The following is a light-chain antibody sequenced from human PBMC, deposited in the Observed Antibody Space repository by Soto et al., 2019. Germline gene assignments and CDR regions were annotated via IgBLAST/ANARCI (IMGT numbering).Light chain of an antibody. Sequence: DIQMTQSPSSVSATGGDRVTITCRASQATSSWLAWYQQKPGKAPKLLIYAASTLQSGVPSRFSGSGSGTEFTLTISSLQPEDFATYYCQQANSFPYTFGQGTKLEIK. CDR1: QATSSW. J-gene: IGKJ2*01. CDR3: QQANSFPYT. CDR2: AAS. V-gene: IGKV1-12*01.